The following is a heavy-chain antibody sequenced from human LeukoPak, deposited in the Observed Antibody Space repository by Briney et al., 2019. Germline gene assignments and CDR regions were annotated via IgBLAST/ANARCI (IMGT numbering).Heavy chain of an antibody. CDR2: IRFEGTEK. V-gene: IGHV3-30*02. J-gene: IGHJ5*02. CDR1: AFPFSYYG. D-gene: IGHD3-10*01. CDR3: AKDMMRDRWFGES. Sequence: GGSLRLSCAASAFPFSYYGMCWVRQAPAKGLEWVAFIRFEGTEKFYADSVKGRFTISRDNSKDTLHLEMNSLRVEDTAIYYCAKDMMRDRWFGESWGQGTLVTVSS.